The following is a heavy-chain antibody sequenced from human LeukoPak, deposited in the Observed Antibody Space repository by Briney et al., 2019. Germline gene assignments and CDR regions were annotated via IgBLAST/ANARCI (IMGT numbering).Heavy chain of an antibody. CDR1: GFTVSSSY. Sequence: GGSLRLSCAASGFTVSSSYMIWVRQAPGEGLEWVSVIYSGGYTYYADSVKGRFTISRDHSKNTLYLQMNSLRAEDTAVYYCARLLWGYSSSWLDPWGQGTLVTVSS. CDR2: IYSGGYT. D-gene: IGHD6-13*01. CDR3: ARLLWGYSSSWLDP. J-gene: IGHJ5*02. V-gene: IGHV3-53*01.